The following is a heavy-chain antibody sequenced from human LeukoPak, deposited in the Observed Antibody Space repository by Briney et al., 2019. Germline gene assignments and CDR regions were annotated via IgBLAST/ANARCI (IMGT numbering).Heavy chain of an antibody. J-gene: IGHJ4*02. CDR1: GGSLSTHH. Sequence: SETLSLTCVVSGGSLSTHHWSWIRQPPGKGLEWIGYIYYSGSTNYNPSLKSRVTISADTSKNQFSLKLSSVTAADTAVYYCARTTVTTVDYWGQGTLVTVSS. D-gene: IGHD4-17*01. CDR3: ARTTVTTVDY. V-gene: IGHV4-59*11. CDR2: IYYSGST.